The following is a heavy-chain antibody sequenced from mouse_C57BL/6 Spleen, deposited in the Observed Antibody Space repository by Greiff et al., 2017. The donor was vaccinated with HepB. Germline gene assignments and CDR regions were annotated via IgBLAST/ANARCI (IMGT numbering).Heavy chain of an antibody. CDR2: IYPGDGDT. CDR3: ARDYDYDGGGFDY. D-gene: IGHD2-4*01. V-gene: IGHV1-82*01. CDR1: GYAFSSSW. Sequence: QVQLKESGPELVKPGASVKISCKASGYAFSSSWMNWVKQRPGKGLEWVGRIYPGDGDTNYNEKFKSKATLTVDKPSSTAYMQLSSLTSEDSAVYYCARDYDYDGGGFDYWGQGTTLTVSS. J-gene: IGHJ2*01.